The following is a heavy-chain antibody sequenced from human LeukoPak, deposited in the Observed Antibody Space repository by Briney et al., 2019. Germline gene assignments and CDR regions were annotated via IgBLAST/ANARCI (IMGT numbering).Heavy chain of an antibody. CDR3: AKDYSFSNFN. CDR1: GFVFSNHW. D-gene: IGHD2-15*01. J-gene: IGHJ4*02. V-gene: IGHV3-7*01. CDR2: INERGSET. Sequence: GGSLRLSCAASGFVFSNHWMTWVRQAPGKGLEWVANINERGSETYYADYVKGRFTISRDNTKKSLFLQSNSLGVEDTATYYCAKDYSFSNFNWGQGTLVTVSS.